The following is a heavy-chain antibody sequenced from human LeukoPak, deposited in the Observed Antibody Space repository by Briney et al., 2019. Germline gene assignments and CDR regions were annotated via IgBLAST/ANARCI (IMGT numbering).Heavy chain of an antibody. CDR1: GFTFSSYG. CDR3: ARDRATGEHDY. Sequence: GGSLRLSCAASGFTFSSYGMHWVRQAPGKGLEWVAVIWYDGSNKYYADSVKGRFTSSRDNSKNTLYLQMNSLRAEDTAVYYCARDRATGEHDYWGQGTLVTVSS. V-gene: IGHV3-33*01. J-gene: IGHJ4*02. D-gene: IGHD1-1*01. CDR2: IWYDGSNK.